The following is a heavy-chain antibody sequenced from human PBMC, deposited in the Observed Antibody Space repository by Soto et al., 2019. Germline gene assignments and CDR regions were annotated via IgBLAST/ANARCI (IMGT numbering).Heavy chain of an antibody. CDR3: ARDGYDGSGSPYPAF. J-gene: IGHJ4*02. CDR2: IYYLGST. V-gene: IGHV4-59*01. CDR1: GASMSEYF. D-gene: IGHD3-10*01. Sequence: PSETLSLTCTVSGASMSEYFWSLILQSPGKGLDWIWYIYYLGSTDYNPSLKSRATISVDTPKRQFSLRLTSVTAADTAVYYCARDGYDGSGSPYPAFWGPGTQVTVSS.